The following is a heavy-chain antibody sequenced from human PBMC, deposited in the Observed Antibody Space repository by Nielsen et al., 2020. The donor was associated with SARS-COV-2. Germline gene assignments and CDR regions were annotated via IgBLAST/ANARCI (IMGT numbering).Heavy chain of an antibody. Sequence: SETLSLTCTVSGSSINDDHSWGWIRQSPGKGLEWIGNVSQSGHIYYNPSLKSRVSISKHTSENHFSLQLTSVTAADSAVYYCAASDSSRSWVSWGQGTLVTVSS. J-gene: IGHJ5*02. CDR3: AASDSSRSWVS. CDR1: GSSINDDHS. CDR2: VSQSGHI. V-gene: IGHV4-38-2*02. D-gene: IGHD6-13*01.